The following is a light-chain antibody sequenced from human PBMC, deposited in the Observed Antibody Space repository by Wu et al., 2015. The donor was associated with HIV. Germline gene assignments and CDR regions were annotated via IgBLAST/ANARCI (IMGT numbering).Light chain of an antibody. V-gene: IGKV3-15*01. Sequence: EIVMTQSPATLSVSPGETVTLSCRASQSVNSDLAWYQQKPGQSPRLLIYGASTRATGIPARFSGSGSGTDFSLTISSLQSEDVVVYYCQQYNNWPLTFGGGPRWRS. CDR2: GAS. J-gene: IGKJ4*01. CDR3: QQYNNWPLT. CDR1: QSVNSD.